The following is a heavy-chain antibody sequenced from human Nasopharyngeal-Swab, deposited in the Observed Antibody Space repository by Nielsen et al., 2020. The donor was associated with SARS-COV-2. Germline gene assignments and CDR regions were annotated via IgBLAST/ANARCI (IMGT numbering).Heavy chain of an antibody. CDR2: ISGSGSST. CDR3: AKGDSAAGSSSDY. V-gene: IGHV3-23*01. D-gene: IGHD6-13*01. Sequence: GESLKISCAASGFTFSSYAMSWVRQAPGKGLEWVSTISGSGSSTYYADSVKGRFTISRDNSKNTLYLQMNRLRVEDTAVYYCAKGDSAAGSSSDYWGQGTLVTVSS. J-gene: IGHJ4*02. CDR1: GFTFSSYA.